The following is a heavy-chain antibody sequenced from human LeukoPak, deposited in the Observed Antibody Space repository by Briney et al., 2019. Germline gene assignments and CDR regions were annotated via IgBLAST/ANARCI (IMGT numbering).Heavy chain of an antibody. J-gene: IGHJ6*02. CDR2: IKQDGSEK. CDR3: ARSGGYYYYYGMDV. Sequence: GGSLRLSCAASGFTFSSYWMSWVRQAPGKGLEWVANIKQDGSEKYYVDSVKGRFTIARDNAKNSLYLQMNSLRAEDTAVYYCARSGGYYYYYGMDVWGQGTTVTVSS. V-gene: IGHV3-7*01. CDR1: GFTFSSYW. D-gene: IGHD2-15*01.